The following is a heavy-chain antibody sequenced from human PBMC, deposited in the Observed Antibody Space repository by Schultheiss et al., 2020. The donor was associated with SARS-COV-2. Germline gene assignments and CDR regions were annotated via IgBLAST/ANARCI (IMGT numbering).Heavy chain of an antibody. V-gene: IGHV4-4*07. CDR3: ARLESGLGHYYYYYGMDV. D-gene: IGHD6-19*01. J-gene: IGHJ6*02. Sequence: SETLSLTCTVSGGSISSYYWSWIRQPAGKGLEWIGRIYTSGSTNYNPSLKSRVTISVDTSKNQFSLKLSSVTAADTAVYYCARLESGLGHYYYYYGMDVWGQGTTVTVSS. CDR1: GGSISSYY. CDR2: IYTSGST.